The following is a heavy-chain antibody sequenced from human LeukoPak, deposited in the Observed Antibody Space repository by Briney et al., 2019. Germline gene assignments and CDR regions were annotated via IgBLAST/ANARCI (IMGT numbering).Heavy chain of an antibody. CDR2: IKHDGSEK. D-gene: IGHD4-17*01. Sequence: GGSLRLSCAGSAFTFSSYSMNWVRQAPGKGLEWVANIKHDGSEKYYVDSVKGRFTISRDNAKNSLYLQMNSLRAEDTAVYYCVYSGDYEKGYWGQGTLVTVSS. J-gene: IGHJ4*02. CDR1: AFTFSSYS. V-gene: IGHV3-7*01. CDR3: VYSGDYEKGY.